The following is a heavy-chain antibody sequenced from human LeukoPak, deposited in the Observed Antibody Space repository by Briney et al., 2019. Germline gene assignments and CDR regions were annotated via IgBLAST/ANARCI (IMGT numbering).Heavy chain of an antibody. Sequence: PSETLSLTCTVSGGSISSYYWSWIRQPPGKGLEWIGYIYYSGSTNYNPSLKSRVTISVDTSRNQFSLKLSSVTAADTAVYYCARHRGGDGPIGWFDPWGQGTLVTVSS. CDR2: IYYSGST. J-gene: IGHJ5*02. D-gene: IGHD5-24*01. CDR3: ARHRGGDGPIGWFDP. V-gene: IGHV4-59*08. CDR1: GGSISSYY.